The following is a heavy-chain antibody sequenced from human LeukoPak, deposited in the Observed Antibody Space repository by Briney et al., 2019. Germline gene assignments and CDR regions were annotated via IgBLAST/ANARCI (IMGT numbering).Heavy chain of an antibody. CDR3: AKDKRGSSGWYDH. CDR2: ISYDGRNE. J-gene: IGHJ5*02. CDR1: GFGFSNFG. Sequence: GGSLRLSCAASGFGFSNFGMHWVRQAPGKGLEWVAVISYDGRNEYFADSVKGRLTISRDNSKNTVYLEMNSLRDEDTAVYYCAKDKRGSSGWYDHWGQGTLVIVSS. D-gene: IGHD6-19*01. V-gene: IGHV3-30*18.